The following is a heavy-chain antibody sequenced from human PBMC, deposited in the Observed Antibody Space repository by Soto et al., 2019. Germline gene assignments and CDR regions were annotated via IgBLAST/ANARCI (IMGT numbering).Heavy chain of an antibody. CDR1: GFTFSAYG. D-gene: IGHD2-21*02. Sequence: QVQLVESGGGVVQPGRSLRLSCAASGFTFSAYGIHWVRQAPGKGLEWVATISFDSRDKLYVDSMNGRLTISRKNSRNTVYLQMDSLRAEDTAVYHCARVCGGDCGNAFDVWGQGTVVAVSP. V-gene: IGHV3-33*05. J-gene: IGHJ3*01. CDR3: ARVCGGDCGNAFDV. CDR2: ISFDSRDK.